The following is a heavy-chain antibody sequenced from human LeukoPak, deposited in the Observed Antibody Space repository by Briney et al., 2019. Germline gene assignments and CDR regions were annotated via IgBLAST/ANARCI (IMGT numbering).Heavy chain of an antibody. CDR1: GDSVSRNSAA. CDR3: ASGARFCDDTTCQDWLDP. Sequence: SQTLSLTCAISGDSVSRNSAAWNWIRQSPSRGLEWLGRTYYKSKWYNNYAVSVKSRITINSDTSKNQFSLKLSSVTAADTAVYYCASGARFCDDTTCQDWLDPWGQGTLVTVSS. CDR2: TYYKSKWYN. J-gene: IGHJ5*02. V-gene: IGHV6-1*01. D-gene: IGHD2-2*01.